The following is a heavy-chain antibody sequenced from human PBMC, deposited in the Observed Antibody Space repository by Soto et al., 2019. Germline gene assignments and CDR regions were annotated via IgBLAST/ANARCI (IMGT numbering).Heavy chain of an antibody. Sequence: QVQLVQSGAEMKEPGSSVKVSCKTSGGTFSSSAISWLRQAPGQGLEWMGGIIPLFRTPDYAQKFQGRVTNGAEQSTSTAYQGPSRPRSEDTAVNYRARDNRRLTLGGNYYSILDGWGQGTT. CDR3: ARDNRRLTLGGNYYSILDG. CDR2: IIPLFRTP. V-gene: IGHV1-69*12. D-gene: IGHD1-1*01. J-gene: IGHJ6*02. CDR1: GGTFSSSA.